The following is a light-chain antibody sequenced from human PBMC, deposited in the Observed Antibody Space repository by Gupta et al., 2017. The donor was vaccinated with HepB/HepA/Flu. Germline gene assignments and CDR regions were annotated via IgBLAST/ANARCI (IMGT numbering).Light chain of an antibody. CDR1: QGISSY. CDR3: QQYYSYPIT. Sequence: AIRMTQSHSSFSASTGDRVTITCRASQGISSYLAWYQQKPGKAPKLLIYAASTLQSGVPSRFSGSGSGTDFTLTISCLQSEDFATYYCQQYYSYPITFGQGTRLEIK. J-gene: IGKJ5*01. V-gene: IGKV1-8*01. CDR2: AAS.